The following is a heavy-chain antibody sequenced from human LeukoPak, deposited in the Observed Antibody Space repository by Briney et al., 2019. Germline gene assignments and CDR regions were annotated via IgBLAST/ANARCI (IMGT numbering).Heavy chain of an antibody. CDR1: GFTFNSCW. Sequence: SGGSLRLSCVVSGFTFNSCWMNWVRRAPGKGLEWVAHINPDGRDTYYVDSVKGRFTISRDNSKNTLYLQMNSLRAEDTAVYYCAKEDIAAAGTCLDYWGQGTLVTVSS. V-gene: IGHV3-7*01. CDR3: AKEDIAAAGTCLDY. D-gene: IGHD6-13*01. J-gene: IGHJ4*02. CDR2: INPDGRDT.